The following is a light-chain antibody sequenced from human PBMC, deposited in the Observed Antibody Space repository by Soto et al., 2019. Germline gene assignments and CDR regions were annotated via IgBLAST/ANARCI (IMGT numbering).Light chain of an antibody. CDR3: QQYKQWPQLT. Sequence: EIVMTQSPATLSLSPGERATLFCRASQSVSTNLAWYQQKPGQAPRVLIYAASTRATVIPARFSGSGSGTDFSLTISSLQSEDFAVYYCQQYKQWPQLTFGGGTKVEIK. CDR2: AAS. CDR1: QSVSTN. V-gene: IGKV3-15*01. J-gene: IGKJ4*01.